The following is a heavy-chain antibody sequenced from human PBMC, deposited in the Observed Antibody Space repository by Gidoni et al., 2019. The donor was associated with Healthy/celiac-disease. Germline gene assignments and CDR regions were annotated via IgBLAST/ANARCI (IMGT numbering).Heavy chain of an antibody. D-gene: IGHD6-19*01. V-gene: IGHV3-33*01. J-gene: IGHJ4*02. CDR1: GFTFSSYG. CDR3: ARGSVGSGWYVDY. Sequence: QVQLVESGGGVVHPGRSLRLSCAASGFTFSSYGMHWVRQAPGKGLEWVAVIWYDGSKKYYADSVKGRFTISRDNSKNTLYLQMNSLRAEDTAVYYCARGSVGSGWYVDYWGQGTLVTVSS. CDR2: IWYDGSKK.